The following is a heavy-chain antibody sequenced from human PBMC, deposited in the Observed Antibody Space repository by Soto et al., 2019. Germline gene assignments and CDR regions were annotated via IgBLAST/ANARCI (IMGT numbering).Heavy chain of an antibody. CDR2: ISYDGGNK. V-gene: IGHV3-30-3*01. CDR1: GVTLRSYA. D-gene: IGHD3-22*01. Sequence: TGGSLGLSCAASGVTLRSYAMHWVRQAPGKGLEWVAVISYDGGNKCHADSVKGRFTISRDNSKNTLYLQMNSLRAEDTAVYYCAGAKDYYDSSGYLDYWGQGT. J-gene: IGHJ4*02. CDR3: AGAKDYYDSSGYLDY.